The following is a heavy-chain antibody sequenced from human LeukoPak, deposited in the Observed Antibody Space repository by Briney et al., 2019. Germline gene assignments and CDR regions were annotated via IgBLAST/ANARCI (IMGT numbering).Heavy chain of an antibody. CDR2: LSGSGGTT. CDR1: GFTFSSYN. D-gene: IGHD3-10*02. CDR3: AELGITMIGGV. J-gene: IGHJ6*04. V-gene: IGHV3-23*01. Sequence: GGSLRLSCAASGFTFSSYNMNWVRQAPGKGPEWVSSLSGSGGTTYYADSVKGRFTISRDNSKYTLYLQMNSLRAEDTAVYYCAELGITMIGGVWGKGTTVTISS.